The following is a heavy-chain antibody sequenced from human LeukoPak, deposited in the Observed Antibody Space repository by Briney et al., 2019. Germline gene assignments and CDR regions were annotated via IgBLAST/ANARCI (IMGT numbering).Heavy chain of an antibody. CDR1: GFTFSDYY. D-gene: IGHD3-10*01. J-gene: IGHJ6*03. CDR2: IHKNAIT. CDR3: ARSLRVRGVPDYMDV. Sequence: GGSLRLSCAASGFTFSDYYMSWIRQAPGKGLEWVSVIHKNAITNHADTVKGRFTISRDNSKNMLYLQMNSLRVDDTAVYYCARSLRVRGVPDYMDVWGKGTTVTVSS. V-gene: IGHV3-53*01.